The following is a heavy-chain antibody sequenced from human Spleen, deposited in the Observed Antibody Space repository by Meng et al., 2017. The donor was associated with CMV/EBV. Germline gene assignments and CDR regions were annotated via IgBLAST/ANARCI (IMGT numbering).Heavy chain of an antibody. D-gene: IGHD3-10*01. Sequence: SCKASGGTFSSYTITWVRQAPGQGLEWMGRIIPIFGIANYAQRFQDRVTITADKSTGTAYMELSSLRSEDTAVYYCARSGSYSRLDHWGQGTLVTVSS. CDR2: IIPIFGIA. CDR1: GGTFSSYT. V-gene: IGHV1-69*02. CDR3: ARSGSYSRLDH. J-gene: IGHJ4*02.